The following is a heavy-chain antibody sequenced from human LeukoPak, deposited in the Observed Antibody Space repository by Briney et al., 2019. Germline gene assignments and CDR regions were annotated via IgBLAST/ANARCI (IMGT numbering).Heavy chain of an antibody. Sequence: PGGSLRLSCAASGFTFSSYSMNWVRQAPGKGLEWVSSISSSSSYIYYADSVKGRFTISRDNAKNSLYLQINSLRAEDTAVYYCARVLLPDIGYCSSTSCQASRKYYYYYGMDVWGQGTTVTVSS. V-gene: IGHV3-21*01. CDR2: ISSSSSYI. CDR1: GFTFSSYS. CDR3: ARVLLPDIGYCSSTSCQASRKYYYYYGMDV. J-gene: IGHJ6*02. D-gene: IGHD2-2*03.